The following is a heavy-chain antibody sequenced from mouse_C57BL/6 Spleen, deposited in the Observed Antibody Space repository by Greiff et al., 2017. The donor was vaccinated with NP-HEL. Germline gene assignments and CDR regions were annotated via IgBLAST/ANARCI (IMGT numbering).Heavy chain of an antibody. D-gene: IGHD1-1*01. CDR1: GYTFTSYW. J-gene: IGHJ4*01. V-gene: IGHV1-69*01. CDR2: IDPSDSYT. CDR3: ARRGIYYYGSSYGYYYAMDY. Sequence: QVQLQQPGAELVMPGASVKLSCKASGYTFTSYWMHWVKQRPGQGLEWIGEIDPSDSYTNYNQKFKGKSTLTVDKSSSTAYMQLSSLTSEDSAVYYCARRGIYYYGSSYGYYYAMDYWGQGTSVTVSS.